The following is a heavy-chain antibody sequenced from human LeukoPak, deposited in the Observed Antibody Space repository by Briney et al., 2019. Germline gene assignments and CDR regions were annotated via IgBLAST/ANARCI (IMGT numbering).Heavy chain of an antibody. J-gene: IGHJ6*03. CDR2: IYYSGST. D-gene: IGHD2-2*01. Sequence: SDTLSLTCTVSGGSLSSYYWSWIRQPPEKGLEWIGYIYYSGSTNYNPSLKSRVTISVDTSKNQFSLKLSSVTAADTAVYYCARASYCSSTSCYSWLPYYYMDVWGKGTTVTVSS. CDR1: GGSLSSYY. V-gene: IGHV4-59*01. CDR3: ARASYCSSTSCYSWLPYYYMDV.